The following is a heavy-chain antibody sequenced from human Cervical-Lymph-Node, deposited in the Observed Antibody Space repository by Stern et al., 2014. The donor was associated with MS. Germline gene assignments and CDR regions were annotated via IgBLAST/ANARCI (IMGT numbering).Heavy chain of an antibody. CDR1: GYSFTIYY. J-gene: IGHJ4*02. Sequence: EVQLVQSGAEVKKPGESLKISCTLSGYSFTIYYIALVRQMPGKGLDGMGVNYPYDCDARFSPSFQGQVTISADKSITTAYLQWSSLRASDTAMYYCARHVQGFDYWGQGTLVTVSS. CDR2: NYPYDCDA. V-gene: IGHV5-51*01. CDR3: ARHVQGFDY.